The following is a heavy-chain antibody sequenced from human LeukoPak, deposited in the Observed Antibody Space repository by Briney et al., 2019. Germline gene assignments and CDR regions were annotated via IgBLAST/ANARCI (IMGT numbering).Heavy chain of an antibody. D-gene: IGHD3-22*01. Sequence: ASVKVSCKASGYTFTGYYMHWVRQAPGQGLEWMGRINPDSGGTNYAQKFQGRVTMTRDTSSSTAYMELSRLRSDDTAVYYCARESNYYDSSGFRNWFDPWGQGTLVTVSS. CDR2: INPDSGGT. CDR1: GYTFTGYY. CDR3: ARESNYYDSSGFRNWFDP. V-gene: IGHV1-2*02. J-gene: IGHJ5*02.